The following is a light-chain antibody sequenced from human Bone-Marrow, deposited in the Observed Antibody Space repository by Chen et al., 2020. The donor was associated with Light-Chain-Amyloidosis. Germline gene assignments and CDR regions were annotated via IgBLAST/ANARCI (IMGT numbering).Light chain of an antibody. J-gene: IGLJ2*01. Sequence: QSVLTQPPSVSGAPGQRVTISCTGSSSNIGAGYDVHWYQQLPGTAPNLLIYGNSIRPSGVPDRFSGSKSGTSASLAITGRQAEDEADYYCQSYDSSLSGSVFGGGTKLTVL. CDR2: GNS. CDR1: SSNIGAGYD. V-gene: IGLV1-40*01. CDR3: QSYDSSLSGSV.